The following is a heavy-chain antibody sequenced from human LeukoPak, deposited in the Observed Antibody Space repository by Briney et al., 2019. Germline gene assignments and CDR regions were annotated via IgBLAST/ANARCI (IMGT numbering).Heavy chain of an antibody. CDR3: AWTYHDSSGKSNWFDP. Sequence: ASVKVSCKASGYTFTNYGISWVRQAPGQGLEWMGWISAYNGNTKYAQKFQGRATMTTETSTSTAYMELRGLRSDDTAFYYCAWTYHDSSGKSNWFDPWGQGTLVTVSS. V-gene: IGHV1-18*01. CDR2: ISAYNGNT. D-gene: IGHD3-22*01. CDR1: GYTFTNYG. J-gene: IGHJ5*02.